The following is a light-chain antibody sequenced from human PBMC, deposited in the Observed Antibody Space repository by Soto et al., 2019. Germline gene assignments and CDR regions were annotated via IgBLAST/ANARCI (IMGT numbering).Light chain of an antibody. J-gene: IGKJ1*01. Sequence: DIQMTQSPSTLSATAGDRVTITCRASQSISDWLAWYQQSPGKAPKLLISKASRLESGVPSRFSGSGSGTEFTLTINSLQPDDFATYYCHQYYSFGTFGQGTKVDIK. CDR3: HQYYSFGT. CDR1: QSISDW. CDR2: KAS. V-gene: IGKV1-5*03.